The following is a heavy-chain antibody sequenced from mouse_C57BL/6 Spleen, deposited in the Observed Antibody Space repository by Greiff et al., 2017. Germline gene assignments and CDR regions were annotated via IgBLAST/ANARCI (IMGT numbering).Heavy chain of an antibody. Sequence: VMLVESGPELVKPGASVKISCKASGYAFSSSWMNWVKQRPGKGLEWIGRIYPGDGDTNYNGKFKGKATLTADKSSSTAYMQLSSLTSEDSAVYFCARGYYGSTNWYFDVWGTGTTVTVSS. CDR1: GYAFSSSW. CDR2: IYPGDGDT. CDR3: ARGYYGSTNWYFDV. J-gene: IGHJ1*03. D-gene: IGHD1-1*01. V-gene: IGHV1-82*01.